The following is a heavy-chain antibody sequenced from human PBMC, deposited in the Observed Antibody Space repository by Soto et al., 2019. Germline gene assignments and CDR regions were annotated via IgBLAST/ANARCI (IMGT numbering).Heavy chain of an antibody. V-gene: IGHV3-33*01. CDR2: IWYDGSNK. CDR3: ARVLKRHQQLVRGAWDY. J-gene: IGHJ4*02. D-gene: IGHD6-13*01. CDR1: GFTFSSYG. Sequence: QVQLVESGGGVVQPGRSLRLSCAASGFTFSSYGMHWVRQAPGKGLEWVAVIWYDGSNKYYADSVKGRFTISRDNSKNTLYLQMNSLRAEDTAVYYCARVLKRHQQLVRGAWDYWGQGTLVTVSS.